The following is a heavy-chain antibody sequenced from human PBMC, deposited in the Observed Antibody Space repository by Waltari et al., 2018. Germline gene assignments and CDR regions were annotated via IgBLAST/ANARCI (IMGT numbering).Heavy chain of an antibody. Sequence: EVQLVESGGGLIQPGGSLGLSCAASGSTFSSYDVNWVRQAPGKGLEWVSYIGRSGDIMFFADSVRGRFTISRDNAKNSLYLQMNSLRVEDTAVYYCAREQFYNSGIQGSAFDYWGQGTLVTVSS. CDR3: AREQFYNSGIQGSAFDY. CDR1: GSTFSSYD. CDR2: IGRSGDIM. J-gene: IGHJ4*02. V-gene: IGHV3-48*03. D-gene: IGHD3-10*01.